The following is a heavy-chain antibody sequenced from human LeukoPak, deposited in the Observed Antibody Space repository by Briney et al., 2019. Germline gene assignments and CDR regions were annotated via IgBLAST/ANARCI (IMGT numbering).Heavy chain of an antibody. CDR1: GFTVSSNY. CDR3: AKDRASGGSCYCPGY. J-gene: IGHJ4*02. Sequence: GGSLRLSCAASGFTVSSNYMSWVRQAPGKGLEWVSVIYSGGSTYYADSVKGRFTISRDNSKNTLYLQMNSLRAEDTAVYYCAKDRASGGSCYCPGYWGQGTLVTVSS. D-gene: IGHD2-15*01. CDR2: IYSGGST. V-gene: IGHV3-53*01.